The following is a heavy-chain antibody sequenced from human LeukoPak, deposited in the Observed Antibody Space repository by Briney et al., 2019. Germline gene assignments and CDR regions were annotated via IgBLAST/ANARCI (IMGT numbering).Heavy chain of an antibody. V-gene: IGHV1-18*01. CDR2: ISAYNDNA. CDR1: GYTFTNYG. Sequence: AASVKVSCKASGYTFTNYGISWVRQAPGQGLEWMGWISAYNDNAHYAQGLEGRVTMTSETSTRTAYMELRSLRSDDTAVYYCARSTLGIEFDYWGQGSLVTVSS. J-gene: IGHJ4*02. CDR3: ARSTLGIEFDY. D-gene: IGHD7-27*01.